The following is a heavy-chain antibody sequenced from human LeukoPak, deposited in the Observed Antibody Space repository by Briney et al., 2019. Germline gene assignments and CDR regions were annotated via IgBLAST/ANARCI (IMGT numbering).Heavy chain of an antibody. CDR1: GGSISSYY. D-gene: IGHD1-26*01. V-gene: IGHV4-39*07. CDR3: ARIVGAPNWFDP. CDR2: IYYSGST. Sequence: SETLSLTCNVSGGSISSYYWGWIRQPPGEGLEWIGSIYYSGSTYYNPSLKSRVTISVDTSKNQFSLRLSSVTAADTAVYYCARIVGAPNWFDPWGQGTLVTVSS. J-gene: IGHJ5*02.